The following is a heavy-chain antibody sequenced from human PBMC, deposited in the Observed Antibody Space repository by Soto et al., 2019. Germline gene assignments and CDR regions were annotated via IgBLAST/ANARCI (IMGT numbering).Heavy chain of an antibody. D-gene: IGHD3-10*01. V-gene: IGHV1-69*08. CDR3: AREEYYYGSGAFFDY. J-gene: IGHJ4*02. Sequence: QVQLVQSGAEVKKPGSSVKVSCKASGGTFSSYTISWVRQAPGQGLEWMGRIIPILGIANYAQKFQGRVTITADKSTSTAYMELSSPSSEDTAVYYCAREEYYYGSGAFFDYWGQGTLVTVSS. CDR1: GGTFSSYT. CDR2: IIPILGIA.